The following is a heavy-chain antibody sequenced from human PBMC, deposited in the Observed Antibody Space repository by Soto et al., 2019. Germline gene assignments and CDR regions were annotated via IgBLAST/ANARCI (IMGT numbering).Heavy chain of an antibody. J-gene: IGHJ5*02. CDR1: GGSISSGGYS. V-gene: IGHV4-30-2*01. Sequence: QLQLQESGSGLVKPSQTLSLTCAVSGGSISSGGYSWSWIRQPPGKGLEWIGYIDHSGSTYYNPSLKSRVTISVDRSKNQFSLKLSSVTAADTAVYYCARETTATEHNWFDPWGQGTLVTVSS. CDR2: IDHSGST. D-gene: IGHD1-1*01. CDR3: ARETTATEHNWFDP.